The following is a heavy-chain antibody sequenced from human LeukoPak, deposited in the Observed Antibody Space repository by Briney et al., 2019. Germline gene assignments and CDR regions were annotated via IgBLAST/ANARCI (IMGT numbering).Heavy chain of an antibody. V-gene: IGHV3-15*07. Sequence: SGGSLRLSCAASGFTFTNAWMNWVRQAPGKGLEWVGRIKSKADGETIDYAAPVKGRFTFSRDDSKNMLYLQMNSLKSEDTAVYYCSALTSRGLSDSWGQGTLVTVSS. D-gene: IGHD1-20*01. J-gene: IGHJ4*02. CDR1: GFTFTNAW. CDR2: IKSKADGETI. CDR3: SALTSRGLSDS.